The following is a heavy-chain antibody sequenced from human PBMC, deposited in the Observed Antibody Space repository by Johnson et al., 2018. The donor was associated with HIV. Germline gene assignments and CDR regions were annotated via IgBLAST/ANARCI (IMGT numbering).Heavy chain of an antibody. CDR1: GFTFSSYG. Sequence: VQLVESGGGVVQPGRSLRLSCAASGFTFSSYGMHWVRQAPGKGLDWVAVISYDGSNKYYADSVKGRFTLSRDNSKNTLYLHMNSLRAEDTAVYYCAKDRSAHMTMLLEVVADAFDIWGQGTMVTVSS. CDR3: AKDRSAHMTMLLEVVADAFDI. V-gene: IGHV3-30*18. D-gene: IGHD4/OR15-4a*01. CDR2: ISYDGSNK. J-gene: IGHJ3*02.